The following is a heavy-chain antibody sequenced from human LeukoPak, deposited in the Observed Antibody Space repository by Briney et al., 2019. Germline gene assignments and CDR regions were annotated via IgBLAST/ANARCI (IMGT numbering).Heavy chain of an antibody. V-gene: IGHV1-2*06. CDR3: ARLSRLEPLHN. CDR2: INPISGGT. CDR1: GYSFTTYY. D-gene: IGHD3-16*02. J-gene: IGHJ4*01. Sequence: ASVKVSCKASGYSFTTYYIHWVRQAPGHGLEWMGRINPISGGTDFAQKFRGRVTMTRDTSINTAYMELSSLRFDDTAIYYCARLSRLEPLHNWGQGTQVTVSS.